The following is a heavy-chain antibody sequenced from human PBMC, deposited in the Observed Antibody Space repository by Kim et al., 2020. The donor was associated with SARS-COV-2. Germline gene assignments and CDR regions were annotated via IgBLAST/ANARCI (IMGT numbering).Heavy chain of an antibody. D-gene: IGHD2-8*01. Sequence: GGSLRLSCAASGFTFSSYDMSWIRQAPGKGLEWVSDISSSGSTIYYADSVKGRFTISRDNAKNSLYLQMNSLRAEDTAVYYCARRSGFVPMVYAIPYFDYWGHETLLTVS. CDR1: GFTFSSYD. V-gene: IGHV3-11*01. CDR3: ARRSGFVPMVYAIPYFDY. CDR2: ISSSGSTI. J-gene: IGHJ4*03.